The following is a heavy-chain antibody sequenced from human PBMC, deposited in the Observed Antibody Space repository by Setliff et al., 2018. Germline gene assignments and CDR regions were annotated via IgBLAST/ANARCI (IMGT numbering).Heavy chain of an antibody. J-gene: IGHJ4*02. D-gene: IGHD6-19*01. V-gene: IGHV1-18*01. Sequence: ASVKVSCKTSGFRFTSFGFSWVRQAPGQGLEWMGWTSAYNDNTNYAQRLQGRVTMTTDTSTSTAYMELRGLSSDDTAVYYCARAPSSIGVGGSLLHWGQGTLVTVSS. CDR1: GFRFTSFG. CDR2: TSAYNDNT. CDR3: ARAPSSIGVGGSLLH.